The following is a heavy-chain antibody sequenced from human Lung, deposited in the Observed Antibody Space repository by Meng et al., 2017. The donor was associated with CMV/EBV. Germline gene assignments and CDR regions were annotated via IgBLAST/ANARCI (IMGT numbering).Heavy chain of an antibody. D-gene: IGHD1-1*01. CDR2: IRFDGTQT. V-gene: IGHV3-30*02. Sequence: GESXKISCEASGFTFSNYGMHWVRQAPGKGLEWVAYIRFDGTQTYYSDSVKGRFAIFRDNSKNTLYLQMHSLTTEDTAMFYCAKVAESTTSPYNYFGAWGHGTLVTVSS. CDR1: GFTFSNYG. J-gene: IGHJ5*01. CDR3: AKVAESTTSPYNYFGA.